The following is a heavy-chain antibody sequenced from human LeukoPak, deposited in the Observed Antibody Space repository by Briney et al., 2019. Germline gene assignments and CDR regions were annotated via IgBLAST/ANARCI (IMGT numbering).Heavy chain of an antibody. Sequence: GGSLRLSCAASGFTVRNNYMSWVRQAPGKGLEWVSLIYSGGSTYYADSVKGRFTISRDNSKNTLYLQMNSLRAEDTAVYYCATIDIAVAGTTSRTGYWGRGTLVTVSS. CDR2: IYSGGST. CDR1: GFTVRNNY. D-gene: IGHD6-19*01. CDR3: ATIDIAVAGTTSRTGY. V-gene: IGHV3-53*01. J-gene: IGHJ4*02.